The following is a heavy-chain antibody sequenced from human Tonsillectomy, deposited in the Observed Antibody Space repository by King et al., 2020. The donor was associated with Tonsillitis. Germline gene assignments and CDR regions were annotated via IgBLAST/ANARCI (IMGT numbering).Heavy chain of an antibody. D-gene: IGHD3-22*01. CDR1: GFTVSSNY. V-gene: IGHV3-66*01. CDR3: ARDRYYDSSGYLHADY. CDR2: IYSSGSA. Sequence: DVQLVESGGGLVQPGGSLRLSCAASGFTVSSNYMSWVRQAPGKGLEWVSIIYSSGSAYYADSVMGRFTISRDNSKNTLYLQMNSLRAEDTAVYYCARDRYYDSSGYLHADYWGQGTLVTVSS. J-gene: IGHJ4*02.